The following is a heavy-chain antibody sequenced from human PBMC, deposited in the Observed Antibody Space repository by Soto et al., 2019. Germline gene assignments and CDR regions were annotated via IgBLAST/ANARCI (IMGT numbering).Heavy chain of an antibody. CDR2: IIAYNGNT. V-gene: IGHV1-18*01. J-gene: IGHJ6*02. Sequence: QVQLVQSGAEVKKPGASVKVSCKASGYTFTSYGISWVRQAPGQGLEWIGWIIAYNGNTNYTQKLQDRVTMTTDTSSSKAYMERRSRRSYETAVYYCASSYYRSGTPYYYGMDVWGQVTTVTVSS. D-gene: IGHD3-10*01. CDR1: GYTFTSYG. CDR3: ASSYYRSGTPYYYGMDV.